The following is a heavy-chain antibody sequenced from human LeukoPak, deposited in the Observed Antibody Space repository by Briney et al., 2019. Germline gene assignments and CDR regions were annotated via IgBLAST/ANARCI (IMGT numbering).Heavy chain of an antibody. Sequence: GGSLRLSCAASGFTSSSYAMSWVRQAPGKGLEWVSAISGSGGSTYYADSVEGRFTISRDNSKNTLYLQMNSLRAEDTAVYYCAKGSYSGYDWPEDWFDPWGEGTLVTVSS. CDR1: GFTSSSYA. D-gene: IGHD5-12*01. CDR2: ISGSGGST. V-gene: IGHV3-23*01. CDR3: AKGSYSGYDWPEDWFDP. J-gene: IGHJ5*02.